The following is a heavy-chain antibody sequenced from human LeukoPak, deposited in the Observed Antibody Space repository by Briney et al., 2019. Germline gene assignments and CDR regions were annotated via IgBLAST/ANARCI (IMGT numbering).Heavy chain of an antibody. CDR2: LYTANTT. V-gene: IGHV3-53*01. Sequence: GGSLRLSCAASGLTVSSNYMSWVRQAPGKGLEWVSVLYTANTTHYADSVKGRFTVSRDNSKNILYLQMNSLRVEDTAVYYCVRDQVHYWYFDLWGRGTLVIVSS. CDR1: GLTVSSNY. J-gene: IGHJ2*01. CDR3: VRDQVHYWYFDL.